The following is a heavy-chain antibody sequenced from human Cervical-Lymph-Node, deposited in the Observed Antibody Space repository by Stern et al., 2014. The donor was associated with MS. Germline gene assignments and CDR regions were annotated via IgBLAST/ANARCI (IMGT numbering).Heavy chain of an antibody. CDR2: IDASDSYT. Sequence: VQLVESGAEVKEPGESLRISCKGSGYSFTSRWISWVRQMPGKGLEWMGRIDASDSYTDYSPSFQGHVTISVDKSIGTAYLQWSSLRASDTAMYYCARPRFDSGLDVWGQGTMVTVSS. V-gene: IGHV5-10-1*03. CDR3: ARPRFDSGLDV. D-gene: IGHD2-21*01. CDR1: GYSFTSRW. J-gene: IGHJ6*02.